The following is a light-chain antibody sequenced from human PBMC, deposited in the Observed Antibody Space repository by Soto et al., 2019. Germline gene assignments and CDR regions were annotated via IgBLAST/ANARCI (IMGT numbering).Light chain of an antibody. J-gene: IGKJ5*01. CDR3: QEYDGAPIT. Sequence: EIVLAQSPDTLSLSPGDRATLSCRASQSIRSERLAWYQQKPGQAPRLVIFDASNRASGMPERFSGSGSGTDFTLTIARLEPEDFAVYYCQEYDGAPITFGLGTRLEIK. V-gene: IGKV3-20*01. CDR1: QSIRSER. CDR2: DAS.